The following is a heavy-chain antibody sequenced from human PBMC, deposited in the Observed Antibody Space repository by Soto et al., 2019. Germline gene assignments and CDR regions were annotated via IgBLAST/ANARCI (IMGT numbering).Heavy chain of an antibody. CDR3: ARDGDVNTGFGKDY. CDR1: GFTFSNYG. CDR2: IWHDGGNK. Sequence: QVQLVESGGGVVQPGRSLRLSCAASGFTFSNYGMHWVRQAPGKGLEWVAFIWHDGGNKFYAESVKGRFTIFRDNSKNTLYQQMNSLSAEDTAMYYCARDGDVNTGFGKDYWGQGTLVTVSS. J-gene: IGHJ4*02. V-gene: IGHV3-33*01. D-gene: IGHD3-16*01.